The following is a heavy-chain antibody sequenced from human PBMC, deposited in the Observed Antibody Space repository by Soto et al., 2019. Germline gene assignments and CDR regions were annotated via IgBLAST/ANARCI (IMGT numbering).Heavy chain of an antibody. CDR1: GGTFRSYA. CDR3: AKSFGSSWHEGWVEP. Sequence: GASVKASCKASGGTFRSYAISWVRQAPGQGLEWMGGSIPILVTANYAQKFQGRATITADGPTSAAYMELSSLRSETTAVYYCAKSFGSSWHEGWVEPWGQGNLVTVSS. V-gene: IGHV1-69*13. D-gene: IGHD6-13*01. CDR2: SIPILVTA. J-gene: IGHJ5*02.